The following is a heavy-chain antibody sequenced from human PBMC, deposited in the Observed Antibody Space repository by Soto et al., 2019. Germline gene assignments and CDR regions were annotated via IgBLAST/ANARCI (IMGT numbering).Heavy chain of an antibody. J-gene: IGHJ6*03. V-gene: IGHV3-9*01. CDR1: GFTFDDYA. CDR2: ISWNSGSI. Sequence: EVQLVESGGGLVQPGRSLRLSCAASGFTFDDYAMHWVRQAPGKGLEWVSGISWNSGSIGYADSVKGRFTISRDNAKNSLYLQMNSLRAEDKALYYCAKDGGGSGDYDEDYMDVWGKGTTVTVSS. D-gene: IGHD4-17*01. CDR3: AKDGGGSGDYDEDYMDV.